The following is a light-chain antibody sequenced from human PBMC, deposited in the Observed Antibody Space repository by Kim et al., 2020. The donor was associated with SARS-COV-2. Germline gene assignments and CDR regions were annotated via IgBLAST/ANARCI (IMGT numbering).Light chain of an antibody. CDR1: QSISSW. CDR2: KAA. Sequence: LSTSVGDRVTITGRARQSISSWLAWYQQKPGKAPKLLIYKAASLESGVPSRFSGSVSGTEFTLTISRLQTDDFATYYCKQYNSYYTFGQGTKLEI. V-gene: IGKV1-5*03. J-gene: IGKJ2*01. CDR3: KQYNSYYT.